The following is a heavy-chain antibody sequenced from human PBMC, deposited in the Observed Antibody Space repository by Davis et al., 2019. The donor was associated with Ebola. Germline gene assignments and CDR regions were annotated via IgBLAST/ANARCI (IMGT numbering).Heavy chain of an antibody. CDR2: IRSKANSYAT. CDR1: GFTFSGSA. CDR3: VRGGWDNVMVIATIPLFDY. J-gene: IGHJ4*02. D-gene: IGHD2-21*01. Sequence: GESLKISCAASGFTFSGSAMHWVRQASGKGLEWVGRIRSKANSYATAYAASVKGRFTISRDDSKNTAYLQMNSLKTEDTAVYYCVRGGWDNVMVIATIPLFDYWGQGTLVTVSS. V-gene: IGHV3-73*01.